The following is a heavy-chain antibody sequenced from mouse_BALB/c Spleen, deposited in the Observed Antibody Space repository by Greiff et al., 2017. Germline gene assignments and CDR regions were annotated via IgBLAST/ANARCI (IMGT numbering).Heavy chain of an antibody. V-gene: IGHV8-12*01. CDR2: IWWDDDK. Sequence: QVTLKVSGPGILQPSQTLSLTCSFSGFSLSTSGMGVGWVRQPAGEGLEWLAHIWWDDDKRYNPALKSRLTIPKDTSSTQVFLKSARVDAADTATYYGAGREGTTAYFDWWGQGTTLT. CDR3: AGREGTTAYFDW. J-gene: IGHJ2*01. CDR1: GFSLSTSGMG. D-gene: IGHD1-2*01.